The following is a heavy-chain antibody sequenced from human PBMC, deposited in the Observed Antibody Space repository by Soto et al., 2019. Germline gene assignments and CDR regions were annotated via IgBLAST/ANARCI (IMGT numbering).Heavy chain of an antibody. CDR1: GYTFTSYG. V-gene: IGHV1-18*01. J-gene: IGHJ4*02. CDR2: ISAYNGNT. Sequence: QVQLVQSGAEVKKPGASVKVSCKASGYTFTSYGISWVRQAPGQGLEWMGWISAYNGNTNYAQKLQGRVTMTTDTSTSTAYMELRSLRSDDTAVYYCARASGVLLWFGELASGDYWGQGTLVTVSS. CDR3: ARASGVLLWFGELASGDY. D-gene: IGHD3-10*01.